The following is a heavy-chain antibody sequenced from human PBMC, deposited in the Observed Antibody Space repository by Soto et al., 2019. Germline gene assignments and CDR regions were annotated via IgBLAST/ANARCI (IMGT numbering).Heavy chain of an antibody. CDR1: GGSISSDY. J-gene: IGHJ4*02. V-gene: IGHV4-59*08. Sequence: SETLSLTCTVSGGSISSDYCSWIRQSPGKGLEWIGVISSRATTNYNPSLKSRAIVSIDTSKNQFSLKLFSVTAADTAVYYCVRHCCDGGNCYQFDHWGQGTPVTVSS. CDR3: VRHCCDGGNCYQFDH. D-gene: IGHD2-15*01. CDR2: ISSRATT.